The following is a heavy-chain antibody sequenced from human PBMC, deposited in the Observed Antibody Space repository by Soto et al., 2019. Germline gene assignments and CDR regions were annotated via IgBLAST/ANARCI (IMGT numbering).Heavy chain of an antibody. Sequence: KESGPVLVKPTETLTLTCTVSGISLSNDRTGVSWIRQPPGNALEWLAHIFSNDEKSHSTSLKSRVTISKDTSKSQVVLTMTNVDPVDTATYYCARILRNNHHPPDYWGQGTLVTVSS. CDR1: GISLSNDRTG. J-gene: IGHJ4*02. V-gene: IGHV2-26*01. CDR2: IFSNDEK. CDR3: ARILRNNHHPPDY.